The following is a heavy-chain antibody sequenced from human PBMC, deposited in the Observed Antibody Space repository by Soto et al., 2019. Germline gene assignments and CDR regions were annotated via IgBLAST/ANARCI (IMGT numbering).Heavy chain of an antibody. CDR1: GYTWKNYA. V-gene: IGHV1-2*04. Sequence: ASVKVSCKTSGYTWKNYAMNWVRQAPGQRLEWMGWINTSSGGANYAQKFQGWVTMTRDTSISTAYMELSRLRSDDTAVYYCARDARGDEAPMDYWGQGTLVTVSS. J-gene: IGHJ4*02. CDR3: ARDARGDEAPMDY. CDR2: INTSSGGA. D-gene: IGHD3-10*01.